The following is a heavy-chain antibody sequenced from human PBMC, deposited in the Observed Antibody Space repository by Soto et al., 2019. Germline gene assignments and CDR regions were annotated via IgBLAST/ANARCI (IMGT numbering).Heavy chain of an antibody. J-gene: IGHJ4*02. CDR2: IYYSGST. CDR1: GGSISSSSYY. D-gene: IGHD3-10*01. Sequence: SETLSLTCTVSGGSISSSSYYWGWIRQPPGKGLEWIGSIYYSGSTYYNPSLKSRVTISVDTSKNQFSLKLSSVTAADTAVYYCARHEKVYYYFDYCGQRTLVTVSS. V-gene: IGHV4-39*01. CDR3: ARHEKVYYYFDY.